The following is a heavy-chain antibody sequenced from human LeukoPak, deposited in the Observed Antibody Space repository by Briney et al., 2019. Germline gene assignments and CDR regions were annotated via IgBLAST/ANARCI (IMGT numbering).Heavy chain of an antibody. CDR2: INHGGST. D-gene: IGHD2-15*01. CDR1: GGSFSGYY. J-gene: IGHJ4*02. CDR3: ARGPHCSGGSCYSPAFDY. Sequence: SETLSLTCAVYGGSFSGYYWSWIRQPPGKGLEWIGEINHGGSTNYNPSLKSRVTMSVDTSKNQVSLKVTSVAAADTAVYYCARGPHCSGGSCYSPAFDYWGQGTLVTVSS. V-gene: IGHV4-34*01.